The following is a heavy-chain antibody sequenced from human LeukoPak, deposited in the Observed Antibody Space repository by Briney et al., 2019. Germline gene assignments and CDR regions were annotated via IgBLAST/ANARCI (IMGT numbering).Heavy chain of an antibody. CDR3: ARVGAYCTSTSCLDY. Sequence: ASAKVSCKASGGTFSSYAISRVRQAPGQGLEWMGWISAYNGNTNYAQKLQGRVTMTTDTSTSTAYMELRSLTSDDTAVYYCARVGAYCTSTSCLDYWGQGTLVTVSS. V-gene: IGHV1-18*01. D-gene: IGHD2-2*01. J-gene: IGHJ4*02. CDR2: ISAYNGNT. CDR1: GGTFSSYA.